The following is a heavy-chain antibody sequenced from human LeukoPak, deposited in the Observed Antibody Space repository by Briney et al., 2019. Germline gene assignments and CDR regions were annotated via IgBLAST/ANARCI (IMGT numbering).Heavy chain of an antibody. CDR2: ISGSGGST. CDR3: ARGGVYSTSAVDY. Sequence: GSLRLSCAASGFTFSNYAMSWVRQAPGKGLEWVSVISGSGGSTYYADSVKGRFTISRDNAKNTLYLQMNSLRAEDTAVYYCARGGVYSTSAVDYWGQGTLVTVSS. D-gene: IGHD6-6*01. V-gene: IGHV3-23*01. J-gene: IGHJ4*02. CDR1: GFTFSNYA.